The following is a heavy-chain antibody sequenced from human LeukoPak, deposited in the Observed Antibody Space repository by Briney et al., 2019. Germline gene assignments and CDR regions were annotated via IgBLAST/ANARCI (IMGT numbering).Heavy chain of an antibody. CDR1: GGSISSYY. D-gene: IGHD4/OR15-4a*01. CDR2: IYYSGST. CDR3: AGASQAHWFDP. J-gene: IGHJ5*02. Sequence: PSETLSLTCTVSGGSISSYYWSWIRQPPGKGLEWIAYIYYSGSTNYNPSLKTRVTISVDTSKSQFSLKLSSVTAADTAVYYCAGASQAHWFDPWGRGTLVTVSS. V-gene: IGHV4-59*08.